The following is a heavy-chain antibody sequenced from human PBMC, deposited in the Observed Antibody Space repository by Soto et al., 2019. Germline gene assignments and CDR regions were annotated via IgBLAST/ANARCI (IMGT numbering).Heavy chain of an antibody. CDR3: ARESFWSGYFDF. J-gene: IGHJ4*02. Sequence: SETLSLTCTVSGGSISSYYGSWIRQSPGKGLEWIGYIYYSGTDYNPSLKSRVTTSVDTSKSQFSLNLTSVTAADTAVYYCARESFWSGYFDFWGQGSLVTVSS. CDR2: IYYSGT. V-gene: IGHV4-59*01. D-gene: IGHD3-3*01. CDR1: GGSISSYY.